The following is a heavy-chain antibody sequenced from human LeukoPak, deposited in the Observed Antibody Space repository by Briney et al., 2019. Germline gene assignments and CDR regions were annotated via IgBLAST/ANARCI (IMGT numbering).Heavy chain of an antibody. J-gene: IGHJ3*02. CDR2: ISSSSSYI. CDR1: GFTFSSYS. V-gene: IGHV3-21*01. CDR3: ARGGRLDAFDI. Sequence: GSLRLSCAASGFTFSSYSMNWVRQAPGKGLEWVSSISSSSSYIYYADSVKGRFTISRDNAKNSLYLQMNSLRAEDTAVYYCARGGRLDAFDIWGQGTMATVSS. D-gene: IGHD3-16*01.